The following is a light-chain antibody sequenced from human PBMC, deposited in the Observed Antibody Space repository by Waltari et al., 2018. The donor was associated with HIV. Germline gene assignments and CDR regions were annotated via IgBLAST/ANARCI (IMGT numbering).Light chain of an antibody. CDR1: ALAKQS. Sequence: SFELTQAPSVSVSPGQTARITCPGDALAKQSSYWYQQKPGQAPVVVIYKDTERPSGIPERFSGSSSGTTVTLTIRGVQAEDEADYFCQSADTSGTRVFGPGTKVTVL. V-gene: IGLV3-25*03. J-gene: IGLJ1*01. CDR3: QSADTSGTRV. CDR2: KDT.